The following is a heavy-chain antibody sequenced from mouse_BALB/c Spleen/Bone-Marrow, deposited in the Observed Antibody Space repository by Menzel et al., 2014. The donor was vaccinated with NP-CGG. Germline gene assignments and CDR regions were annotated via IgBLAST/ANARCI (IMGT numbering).Heavy chain of an antibody. D-gene: IGHD2-4*01. J-gene: IGHJ3*01. Sequence: VQLQQSGAELAKPGASVKMSCKASGYTFTSYWMHWVKQRPGQGLEWIGNINPSSGYTEYNQKFKDKATLTADKSSSTAYMQLSSLTSEDSAVYYCARPITTGIQAWFAYWGQGILVTVSA. V-gene: IGHV1-7*01. CDR3: ARPITTGIQAWFAY. CDR2: INPSSGYT. CDR1: GYTFTSYW.